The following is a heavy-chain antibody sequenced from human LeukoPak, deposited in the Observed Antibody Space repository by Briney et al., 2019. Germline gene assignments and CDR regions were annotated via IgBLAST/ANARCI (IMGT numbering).Heavy chain of an antibody. J-gene: IGHJ3*02. D-gene: IGHD4-23*01. V-gene: IGHV4-38-2*01. Sequence: SETLSLTCAVSGYSISSGYYWGWIRQPPGKGLEWIGSIYHSGSTYYNPSLKSRVTISVDTSKNQFSLKLSSVTAADTAVYYCARVDYGGNSGAFDIWGQGTMVTVSS. CDR3: ARVDYGGNSGAFDI. CDR2: IYHSGST. CDR1: GYSISSGYY.